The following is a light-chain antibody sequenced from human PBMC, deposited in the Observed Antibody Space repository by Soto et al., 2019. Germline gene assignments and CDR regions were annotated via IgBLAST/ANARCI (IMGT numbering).Light chain of an antibody. V-gene: IGKV4-1*01. CDR1: QSVLYSSNNKNY. CDR3: QQYYYTPYT. CDR2: WAS. Sequence: DIVMTQSPDSLAVSLGERATINCKSSQSVLYSSNNKNYLAWYQQKPGQPPKLLIYWASTRESGVPDRFSGSGSGTDFTLTISSLQAEDVADYYCQQYYYTPYTFGQGTKLEIK. J-gene: IGKJ2*01.